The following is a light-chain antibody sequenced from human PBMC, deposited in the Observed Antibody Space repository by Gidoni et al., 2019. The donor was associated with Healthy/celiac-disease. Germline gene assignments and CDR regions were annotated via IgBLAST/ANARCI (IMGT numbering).Light chain of an antibody. CDR2: GAS. J-gene: IGKJ2*01. CDR1: QSVSSSY. Sequence: ELVFPQSPGTLSLSPGERATLSCRASQSVSSSYLAWYQQKHGQAPRLLIYGASSRATGIPDRFSGSGSGTDFTLTISRREPEDFAVYYCQQYGSSPTFGQGTKLEIK. CDR3: QQYGSSPT. V-gene: IGKV3-20*01.